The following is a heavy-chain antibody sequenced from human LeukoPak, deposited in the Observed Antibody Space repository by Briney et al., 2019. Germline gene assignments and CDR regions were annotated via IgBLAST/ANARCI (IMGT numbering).Heavy chain of an antibody. CDR2: CDPEDGET. Sequence: ASVKVSCKVSGYTFTELCIHWVRQAPGKGLEWMGGCDPEDGETIYAQKFQGRVTLTEDTSTDTAYMELSSLRSEDTAVYYCARLRRWFGEFNYYYYYMDVWGKGTTVTISS. V-gene: IGHV1-24*01. CDR3: ARLRRWFGEFNYYYYYMDV. J-gene: IGHJ6*03. D-gene: IGHD3-10*01. CDR1: GYTFTELC.